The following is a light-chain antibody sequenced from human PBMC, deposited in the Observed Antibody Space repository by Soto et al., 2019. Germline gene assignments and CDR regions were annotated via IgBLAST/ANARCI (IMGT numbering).Light chain of an antibody. CDR2: GIS. CDR1: QAFGNF. J-gene: IGKJ4*01. CDR3: QQAATFPLT. V-gene: IGKV1-12*01. Sequence: DIQMTQSPSSVSASVGDRVIITCRASQAFGNFLAWYQQKRGKAPKLLIYGISTLQGGVPSRFSGSESGTDFTLTISSVQPEDSATYYCQQAATFPLTFGEGTEVEIK.